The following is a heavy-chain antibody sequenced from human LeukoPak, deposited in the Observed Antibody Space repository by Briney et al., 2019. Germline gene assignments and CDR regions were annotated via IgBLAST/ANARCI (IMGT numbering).Heavy chain of an antibody. Sequence: GRSLRLSCAASGFTLNNYDMHWVRQTTGKGPEWVSGIGTSGDTYYSDSAKGRFTISRDNAKNSFYLQMNSLRAGDTAVYFCARAYGYGAGSYFKYWGQGILVTVSS. J-gene: IGHJ4*02. CDR2: IGTSGDT. CDR1: GFTLNNYD. V-gene: IGHV3-13*01. D-gene: IGHD3-10*01. CDR3: ARAYGYGAGSYFKY.